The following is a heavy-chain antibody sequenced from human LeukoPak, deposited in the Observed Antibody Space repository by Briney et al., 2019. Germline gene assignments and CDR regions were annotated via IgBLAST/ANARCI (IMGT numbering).Heavy chain of an antibody. Sequence: GGSLRLSCAASGFIFNTFWMNWVRLTPGKGLEWVAKINQDGSDMYYVDSVKGRFTVSRDNAKNTLNLQMNSLRAEDTAVYFCARDGSAYNLDYWGQGVLVTVSS. D-gene: IGHD3-16*01. J-gene: IGHJ4*02. CDR3: ARDGSAYNLDY. V-gene: IGHV3-7*01. CDR1: GFIFNTFW. CDR2: INQDGSDM.